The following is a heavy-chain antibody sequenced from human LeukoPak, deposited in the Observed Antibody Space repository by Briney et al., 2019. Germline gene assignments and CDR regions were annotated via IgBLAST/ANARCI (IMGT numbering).Heavy chain of an antibody. J-gene: IGHJ5*02. CDR3: ARGRRSTSWFDP. CDR2: INHSGST. Sequence: SETLSLTCAVYGGSFSGYYWSWIRQPPGRGLEWIGEINHSGSTNYNPSLKSRVTISVDTSKNQFSLKLSSVTAADTAVYYCARGRRSTSWFDPWGQGTLVTVSS. V-gene: IGHV4-34*01. D-gene: IGHD2-2*01. CDR1: GGSFSGYY.